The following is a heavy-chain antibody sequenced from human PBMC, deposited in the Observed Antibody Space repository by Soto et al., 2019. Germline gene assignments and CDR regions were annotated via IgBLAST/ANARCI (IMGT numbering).Heavy chain of an antibody. CDR1: GFTFSSYG. D-gene: IGHD6-13*01. CDR3: AKALRIAAAGTFHGMDV. J-gene: IGHJ6*02. V-gene: IGHV3-30*18. CDR2: ISYDGSNK. Sequence: QVQLVESGGGVVQPGRSLRLSCAASGFTFSSYGMHWVRQAPGKGLEWVAVISYDGSNKYYADSVKGRFTISRDNSKNTLYLQMNSLRAEDTAVYYCAKALRIAAAGTFHGMDVWGQGTTVTVSS.